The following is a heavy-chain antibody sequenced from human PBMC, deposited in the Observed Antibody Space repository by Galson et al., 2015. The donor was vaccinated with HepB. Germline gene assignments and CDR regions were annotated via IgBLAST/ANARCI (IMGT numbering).Heavy chain of an antibody. CDR2: IRQDGSEK. V-gene: IGHV3-7*01. D-gene: IGHD4-23*01. Sequence: SLRLSCAASGFTFSSYGMHWVRRAPGKGLEWVANIRQDGSEKYYVDSVKGRFTISRDNAKNSLYLQMSSLGAEDTAMFYCARAHRGGGNPSSVYFDYWGQGTLVTVSS. CDR1: GFTFSSYG. J-gene: IGHJ4*02. CDR3: ARAHRGGGNPSSVYFDY.